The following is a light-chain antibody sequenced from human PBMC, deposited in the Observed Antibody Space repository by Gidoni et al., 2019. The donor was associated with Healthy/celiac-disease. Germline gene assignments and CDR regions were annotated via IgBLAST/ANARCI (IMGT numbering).Light chain of an antibody. Sequence: DIQMTQSPSSLSASVGDRVTITCRASQCISNYLAWYQQKPGKVPKLLIYAASTLQSGVPSRFSVSGSGTDFTLTISSLQPEDVATYYCQKYNSAPWTFXQXTKVEIK. CDR1: QCISNY. J-gene: IGKJ1*01. CDR2: AAS. CDR3: QKYNSAPWT. V-gene: IGKV1-27*01.